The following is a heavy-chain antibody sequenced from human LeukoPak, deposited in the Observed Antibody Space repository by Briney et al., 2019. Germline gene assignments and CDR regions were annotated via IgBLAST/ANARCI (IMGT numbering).Heavy chain of an antibody. Sequence: GGSLRLSCAASGFTFSSYGMHWVRQAPGKGLEWVAVISYDGSNKYYADSVKGRFTTSRDNSKNTLYLQMNSLRAEDTAVYYCANLNGGGSPYYYYGMDVWGQGTTVTVSS. CDR2: ISYDGSNK. V-gene: IGHV3-30*18. J-gene: IGHJ6*02. CDR3: ANLNGGGSPYYYYGMDV. CDR1: GFTFSSYG. D-gene: IGHD4-23*01.